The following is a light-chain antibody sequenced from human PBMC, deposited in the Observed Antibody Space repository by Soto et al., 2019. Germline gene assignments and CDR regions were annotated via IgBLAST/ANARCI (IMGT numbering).Light chain of an antibody. CDR1: QGISSN. V-gene: IGKV1-27*01. Sequence: DIQLTQSPSVLYEYLVAKVTNQSRVSQGISSNLNWYRQKPGKVPKFLIYSASNLQSGVPSRFSGSGSGTDFTLTISSLQPEDVATYYGQRTYNAPTFSQGTRLEI. J-gene: IGKJ5*01. CDR2: SAS. CDR3: QRTYNAPT.